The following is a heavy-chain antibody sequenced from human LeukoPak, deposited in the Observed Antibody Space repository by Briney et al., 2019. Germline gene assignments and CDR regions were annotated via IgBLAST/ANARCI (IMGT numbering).Heavy chain of an antibody. D-gene: IGHD6-13*01. V-gene: IGHV3-7*01. CDR1: GFTFSSYW. Sequence: GGSLRLSCAASGFTFSSYWMSWVRQAPGKGLEWVANIKQDGSEKYYVDSVKGRFTISRDNARNSLYLQMNSLRAEDTAVYYCASLVPGIAAAGTLFDYWGQGTLVTVSS. CDR2: IKQDGSEK. J-gene: IGHJ4*02. CDR3: ASLVPGIAAAGTLFDY.